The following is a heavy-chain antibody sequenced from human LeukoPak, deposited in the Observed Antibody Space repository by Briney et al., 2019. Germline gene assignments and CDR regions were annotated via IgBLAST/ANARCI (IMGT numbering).Heavy chain of an antibody. Sequence: SVKVSCKASGYTFTSHDINWVRQATGQGLEWMGGIIPIFGTANYAQKFQGRVTITADESTSTAYMELSSLRSEDTAVYYCARGYDFWSGYYNYWGQGTLVTVSS. V-gene: IGHV1-69*13. CDR2: IIPIFGTA. J-gene: IGHJ4*02. CDR3: ARGYDFWSGYYNY. D-gene: IGHD3-3*01. CDR1: GYTFTSHD.